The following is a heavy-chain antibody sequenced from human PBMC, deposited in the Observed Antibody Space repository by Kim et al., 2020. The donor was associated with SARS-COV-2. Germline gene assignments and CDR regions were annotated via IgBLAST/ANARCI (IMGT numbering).Heavy chain of an antibody. D-gene: IGHD3-16*01. V-gene: IGHV4-4*07. CDR3: ARAGGDYYYYGMDV. J-gene: IGHJ6*02. Sequence: TPSLKSRVTMSVDTSKNQFSLKLSSVTAADTAVYYCARAGGDYYYYGMDVWGQGTTVTVSS.